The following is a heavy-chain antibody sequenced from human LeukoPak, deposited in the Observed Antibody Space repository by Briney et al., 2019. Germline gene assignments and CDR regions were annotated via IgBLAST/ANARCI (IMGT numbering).Heavy chain of an antibody. CDR3: ARHRSYYYYYMDV. Sequence: SETLSLTCTVSGVSISSSYSYWGWIRQPPGMGLEWIGSIYYTGNTYYNASLKSQVSISIDTSKNQFSLKLTSVTAADTAVYYCARHRSYYYYYMDVWGKGTTVTISS. J-gene: IGHJ6*03. CDR2: IYYTGNT. V-gene: IGHV4-39*01. CDR1: GVSISSSYSY.